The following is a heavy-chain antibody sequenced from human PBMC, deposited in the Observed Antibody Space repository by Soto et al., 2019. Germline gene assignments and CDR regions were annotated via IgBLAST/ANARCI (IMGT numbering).Heavy chain of an antibody. CDR3: ARDYGSGSYRFDP. D-gene: IGHD3-10*01. CDR1: AYTFTSYG. J-gene: IGHJ5*02. Sequence: QVQLVQSGPEVKKPGASVKVSCKASAYTFTSYGITWVRQAPGQGLDWMGWISAYNGNTNYAQKFQGRVTMATDTYTSTAYMELRSLTSDDTAVYYCARDYGSGSYRFDPWGQGNLVTVSS. V-gene: IGHV1-18*01. CDR2: ISAYNGNT.